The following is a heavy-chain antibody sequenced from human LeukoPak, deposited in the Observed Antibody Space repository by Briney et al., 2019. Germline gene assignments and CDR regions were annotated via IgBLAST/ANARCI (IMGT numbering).Heavy chain of an antibody. V-gene: IGHV3-7*01. Sequence: PGGSLRLSCAASGFTFSSYWMSWVRQAPGKGLEWVANIKQDGSEKYYVDSVKGRFTISRDNAKNSLYLQMNSLRAEDTAVYYCAREIEIEPPYSSSWHNRPIKKDDWGQGTMVTVSS. J-gene: IGHJ3*01. CDR3: AREIEIEPPYSSSWHNRPIKKDD. CDR1: GFTFSSYW. CDR2: IKQDGSEK. D-gene: IGHD6-13*01.